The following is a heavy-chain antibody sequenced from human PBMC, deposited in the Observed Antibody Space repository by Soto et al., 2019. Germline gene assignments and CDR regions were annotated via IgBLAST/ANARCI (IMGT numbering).Heavy chain of an antibody. V-gene: IGHV3-23*01. CDR2: ISGSSTST. CDR3: AKDPSSGFAMENYFDY. CDR1: GFTFSSYA. J-gene: IGHJ4*02. D-gene: IGHD3-10*01. Sequence: EVQLSGSGGGLVQPGGSLRLSCAASGFTFSSYAMSWVRQAPGKGLEWVSAISGSSTSTYYADSVKGRFTISRDNSKNYLDLQMNGLRAEDTAVYSWAKDPSSGFAMENYFDYWGQGTLVTVSS.